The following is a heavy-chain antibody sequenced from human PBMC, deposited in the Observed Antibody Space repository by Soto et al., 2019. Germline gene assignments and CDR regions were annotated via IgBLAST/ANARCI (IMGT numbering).Heavy chain of an antibody. CDR3: ARDRTVLWFGVSAFDI. CDR2: INAGNGNT. Sequence: ASVKVSCKASGGTFSSYAISWVRQAPGQGLEWMGGINAGNGNTKYSQKFQGRVTITRDTSASTAYMELSSLRSEDTAVYYCARDRTVLWFGVSAFDIWGQGTMVTVSS. J-gene: IGHJ3*02. D-gene: IGHD3-10*01. V-gene: IGHV1-3*01. CDR1: GGTFSSYA.